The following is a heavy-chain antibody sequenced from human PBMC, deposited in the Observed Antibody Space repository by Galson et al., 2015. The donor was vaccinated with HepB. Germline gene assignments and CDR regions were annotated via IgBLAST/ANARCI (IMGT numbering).Heavy chain of an antibody. Sequence: PALVKPTQTLTLTCTFSGLSLSNSGICVSWIRQPPGKALEWLARIDWDDDKYYSTSLKTRLTISKDTSKNQVVLTMTNMDPVDTATYYCAARRGYNSNYFEYWGQGTLVTVSS. D-gene: IGHD5-18*01. CDR1: GLSLSNSGIC. CDR2: IDWDDDK. CDR3: AARRGYNSNYFEY. J-gene: IGHJ4*02. V-gene: IGHV2-70*11.